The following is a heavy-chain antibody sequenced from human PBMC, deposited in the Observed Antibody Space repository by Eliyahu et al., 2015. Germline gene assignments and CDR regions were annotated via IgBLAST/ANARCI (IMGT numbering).Heavy chain of an antibody. CDR3: ARVSGYSYGYLSYYYYGMDV. V-gene: IGHV4-59*01. D-gene: IGHD5-18*01. J-gene: IGHJ6*02. CDR2: IXYSGST. CDR1: GXSXXSYX. Sequence: QVQLQESGPGLVKPSETLSLTCTVSGXSXXSYXWSWIRQPPGKGLEWVGYIXYSGSTNYNPSLKSRVTISVDTSKNQFSLKLSSVTAADTAVYYCARVSGYSYGYLSYYYYGMDVWGQGTTVTVSS.